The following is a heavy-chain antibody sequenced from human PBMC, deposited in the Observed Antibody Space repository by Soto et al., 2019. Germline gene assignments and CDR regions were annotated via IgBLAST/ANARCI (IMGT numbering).Heavy chain of an antibody. J-gene: IGHJ4*02. CDR3: AKDWVGATGGVLYYFDY. V-gene: IGHV3-23*01. Sequence: PGXSLRLSCAASGFTLSSYALSWVRQAPVDGLEWVSAISGSGGSTYYADSVKGRFTISRDNSKNTLYLQMNSLRAEDTAVYYCAKDWVGATGGVLYYFDYWGQGTLVTVSS. D-gene: IGHD1-26*01. CDR1: GFTLSSYA. CDR2: ISGSGGST.